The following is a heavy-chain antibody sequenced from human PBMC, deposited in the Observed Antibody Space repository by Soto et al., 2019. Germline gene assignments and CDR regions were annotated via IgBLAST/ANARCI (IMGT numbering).Heavy chain of an antibody. Sequence: SETLSLTCTVSGGSISSSSYYWGWIRQPPGKGLEWIGSIYYSGSTYYNPSLKSRVTISVDTSKNQFSLKLSSVTAADTATYYCARIRAAVEGLDYYYGMDVWGQGTTVTVSS. CDR2: IYYSGST. CDR3: ARIRAAVEGLDYYYGMDV. J-gene: IGHJ6*02. CDR1: GGSISSSSYY. D-gene: IGHD6-19*01. V-gene: IGHV4-39*01.